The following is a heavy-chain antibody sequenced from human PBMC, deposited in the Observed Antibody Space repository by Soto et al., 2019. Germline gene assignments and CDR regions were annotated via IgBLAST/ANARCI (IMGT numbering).Heavy chain of an antibody. D-gene: IGHD3-10*01. Sequence: EVHLVESGGGLVQPGRSLRLSCAASGFIFDDYAMHWVRQAPGKGLEWVSGISWNSADLIYADPVKGRVTTSRDNAKNSLYLQMNSLRPEDTALYYCARRTSGRAFDVWGQGTMVTVSS. CDR1: GFIFDDYA. CDR3: ARRTSGRAFDV. V-gene: IGHV3-9*01. CDR2: ISWNSADL. J-gene: IGHJ3*01.